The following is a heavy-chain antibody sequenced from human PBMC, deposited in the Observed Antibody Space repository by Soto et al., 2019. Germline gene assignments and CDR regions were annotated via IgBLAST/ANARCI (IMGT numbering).Heavy chain of an antibody. V-gene: IGHV4-38-2*02. CDR1: GFSISSGHY. Sequence: SETLSLTCTVSGFSISSGHYWGWMRQTPGKGLEWIGSTHHSGRTYYSTSLKSRVTISVDTSKNQVSLRLRSVTAADTALYYCATHFYGAYVVDSWGQGTLVT. CDR3: ATHFYGAYVVDS. CDR2: THHSGRT. D-gene: IGHD4-17*01. J-gene: IGHJ4*02.